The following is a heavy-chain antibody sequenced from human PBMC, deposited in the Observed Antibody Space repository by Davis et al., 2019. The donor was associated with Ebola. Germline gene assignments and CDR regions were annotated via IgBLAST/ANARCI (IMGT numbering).Heavy chain of an antibody. V-gene: IGHV3-53*01. CDR2: IYSGGST. CDR1: GFTFSTYA. Sequence: GESLKISCLASGFTFSTYAMSWVRQAPGKGLEWVSIIYSGGSTYYADSLKGRFTLSRDNSKNTLYLQMNSLRAEDTAVYYCARDLSGIAGMDVWGQGTTVTVSS. D-gene: IGHD1-26*01. CDR3: ARDLSGIAGMDV. J-gene: IGHJ6*02.